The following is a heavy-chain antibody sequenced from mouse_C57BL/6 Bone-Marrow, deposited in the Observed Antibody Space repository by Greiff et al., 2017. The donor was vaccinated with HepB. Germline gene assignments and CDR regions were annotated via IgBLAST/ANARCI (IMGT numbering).Heavy chain of an antibody. CDR2: IDPENRDT. Sequence: VQLKESGAELVRPGASVKLSCTASGFNIKDDYMHWVKQRPEQGLEWIGWIDPENRDTEYASKFQGKATITADTSSNTAYLQLSSLTSEDTAVYYCTTSYYGPHFDYWGQGTTLTVSS. V-gene: IGHV14-4*01. CDR1: GFNIKDDY. J-gene: IGHJ2*01. CDR3: TTSYYGPHFDY. D-gene: IGHD1-2*01.